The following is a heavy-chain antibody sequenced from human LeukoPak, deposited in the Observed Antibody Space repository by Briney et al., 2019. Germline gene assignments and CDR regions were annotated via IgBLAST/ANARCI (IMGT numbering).Heavy chain of an antibody. D-gene: IGHD7-27*01. Sequence: GGSLRLSCAASGFTVSSNYMSWVRQAPGKGLEWVSVIYSGGSTYYADSVKGRFTISRDNAKNSLYLQMNSLRAEDTAVYYCAREAGDGTYYYYYMDVWGKGTTVTVSS. V-gene: IGHV3-53*01. CDR1: GFTVSSNY. CDR2: IYSGGST. J-gene: IGHJ6*03. CDR3: AREAGDGTYYYYYMDV.